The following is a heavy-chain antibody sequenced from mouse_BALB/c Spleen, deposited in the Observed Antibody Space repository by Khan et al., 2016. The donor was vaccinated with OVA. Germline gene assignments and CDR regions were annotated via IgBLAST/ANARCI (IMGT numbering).Heavy chain of an antibody. CDR1: GFTFSTYG. CDR2: VSTGGSYT. V-gene: IGHV5-6*01. J-gene: IGHJ3*01. Sequence: EVELVESGGDLVKPGGSLKLSCAASGFTFSTYGMSWVRQAPDKRLEWVATVSTGGSYTYYPDSVKGRFTIYRDNAKNTLYLQMSGRRSEDTAMFYCTRLAYYYDSEGFAYWGQGTLVTVSA. D-gene: IGHD1-1*01. CDR3: TRLAYYYDSEGFAY.